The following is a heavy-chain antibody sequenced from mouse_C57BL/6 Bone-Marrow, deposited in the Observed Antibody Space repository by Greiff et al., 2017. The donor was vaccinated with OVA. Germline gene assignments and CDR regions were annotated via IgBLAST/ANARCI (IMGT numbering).Heavy chain of an antibody. CDR1: GFTFTNYY. CDR3: ARYKGRVAVDYFDY. J-gene: IGHJ2*01. D-gene: IGHD1-1*01. Sequence: EVKLMESGGGLVQPGDSLSLSCAASGFTFTNYYMSWVRQPPGQALEWLAFIRNKPNGSTTEYSASVKGRFTISRDNSQRILYLQMNALRAEDSATYYCARYKGRVAVDYFDYWGQGTALTVSS. CDR2: IRNKPNGSTT. V-gene: IGHV7-3*01.